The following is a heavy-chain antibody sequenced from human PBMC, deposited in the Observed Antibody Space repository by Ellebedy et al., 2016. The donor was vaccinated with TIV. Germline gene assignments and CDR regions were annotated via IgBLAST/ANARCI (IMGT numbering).Heavy chain of an antibody. CDR1: GGSFSGYY. D-gene: IGHD5-18*01. Sequence: MPSETLSLTCAVYGGSFSGYYWSWIRKPPGKGREWIGEINHSGSTYYNPSLKSRVTISVDTSKNQFSLKLRSVTAADTAVYYCARSPTVDTAMATASTLDYWGQGTPVTVSS. J-gene: IGHJ4*02. CDR3: ARSPTVDTAMATASTLDY. CDR2: INHSGST. V-gene: IGHV4-34*01.